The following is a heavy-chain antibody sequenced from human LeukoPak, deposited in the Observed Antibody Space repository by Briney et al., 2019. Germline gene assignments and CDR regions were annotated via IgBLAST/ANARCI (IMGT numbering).Heavy chain of an antibody. CDR3: ARDVVPHSSSSGGSEPNWFDP. J-gene: IGHJ5*02. CDR2: ISSSGSTI. Sequence: GGSLRLSCAASGFTFSDYYMSWIRQAPGKGLEWVSYISSSGSTIYYADSVKGRFTISRDNAKNPLYLQMNSLRAEDTAVYYCARDVVPHSSSSGGSEPNWFDPWGQGTLVTVSS. V-gene: IGHV3-11*01. CDR1: GFTFSDYY. D-gene: IGHD6-6*01.